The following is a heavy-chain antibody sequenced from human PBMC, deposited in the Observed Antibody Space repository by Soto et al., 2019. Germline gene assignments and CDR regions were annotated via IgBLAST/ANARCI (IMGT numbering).Heavy chain of an antibody. V-gene: IGHV4-59*08. CDR2: IYYSGST. Sequence: SETLSLTCTVSGGSISSYYWSWIRQPPGKGLEWIGYIYYSGSTNYNPSLKSRVTISVDTSKNQFSLKLSSVTAADTAVYYCARVIGTGNYYYYYMDVWGKGTTVTVSS. CDR3: ARVIGTGNYYYYYMDV. D-gene: IGHD1-1*01. CDR1: GGSISSYY. J-gene: IGHJ6*03.